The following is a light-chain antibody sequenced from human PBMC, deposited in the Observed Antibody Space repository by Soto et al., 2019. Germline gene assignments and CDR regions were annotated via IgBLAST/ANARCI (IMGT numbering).Light chain of an antibody. V-gene: IGLV2-18*01. Sequence: QSALTQPPSVSGSPGQSVTNSCTGTSSDVGSYNRVSWYQQPPGTAPKLMIYEVTNRPSGVPDRFSGSKSGNTASLTISGLQAEDEADYYCGLFASSSTYVFGTGTKLTVL. J-gene: IGLJ1*01. CDR2: EVT. CDR3: GLFASSSTYV. CDR1: SSDVGSYNR.